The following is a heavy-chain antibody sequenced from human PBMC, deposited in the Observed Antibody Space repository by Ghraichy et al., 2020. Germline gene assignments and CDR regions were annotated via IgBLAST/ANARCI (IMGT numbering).Heavy chain of an antibody. CDR3: ASQCTTGACVGGLDY. V-gene: IGHV3-7*01. J-gene: IGHJ4*02. D-gene: IGHD2-8*01. CDR2: IKPDGSEK. CDR1: GFTFGSSW. Sequence: GGSLRLSCAASGFTFGSSWMSWVHQVPEKGLEWVANIKPDGSEKNYLDSVKGRFTISRDNGRNSLYLQMNSLRAEDTAMYYCASQCTTGACVGGLDYWGQGSLVTVSS.